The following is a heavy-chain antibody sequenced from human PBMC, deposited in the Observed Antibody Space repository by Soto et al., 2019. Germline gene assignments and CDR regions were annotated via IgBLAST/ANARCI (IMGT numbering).Heavy chain of an antibody. CDR2: IIPFHGVT. J-gene: IGHJ4*02. D-gene: IGHD3-10*01. CDR1: GGTFSPYT. Sequence: SVKVSCKASGGTFSPYTINWVRQAPGQGLEWMGRIIPFHGVTNYAQKFQPRVTITADKSTSTAYMELSGLRFEDTAMYYCTRDWEITVSTWSFGGFWGRGTLVTV. CDR3: TRDWEITVSTWSFGGF. V-gene: IGHV1-69*04.